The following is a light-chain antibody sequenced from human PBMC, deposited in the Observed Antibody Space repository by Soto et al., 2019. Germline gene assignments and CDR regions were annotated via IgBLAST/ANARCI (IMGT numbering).Light chain of an antibody. CDR1: SSDVGGYNY. J-gene: IGLJ1*01. CDR3: SSYTSSSKNV. V-gene: IGLV2-14*01. CDR2: DVS. Sequence: SVLTQPASVSGSPGQSITISCTGTSSDVGGYNYVSWYQQRPGKAPKLMIYDVSNRPSGVSNRFSGSKSGNTASLTISGLQAEDEADYYCSSYTSSSKNVFGTGTKVTVL.